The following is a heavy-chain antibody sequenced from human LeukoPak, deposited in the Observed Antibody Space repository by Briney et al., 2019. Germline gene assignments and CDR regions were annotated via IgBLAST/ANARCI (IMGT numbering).Heavy chain of an antibody. J-gene: IGHJ3*02. V-gene: IGHV3-9*01. D-gene: IGHD2-2*01. Sequence: GGSLRLSCAASGFTFDDYAMHWVRQAPGKGLEWVSGINWSGDRIGYADSVKGRFTISRDNSKNTLYLQMNSLRAEDTAVYYCAKDRAPAAGDDAFDIWGQGTMVTVSS. CDR3: AKDRAPAAGDDAFDI. CDR1: GFTFDDYA. CDR2: INWSGDRI.